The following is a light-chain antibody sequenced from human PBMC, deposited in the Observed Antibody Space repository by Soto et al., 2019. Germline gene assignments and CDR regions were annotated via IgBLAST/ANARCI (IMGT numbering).Light chain of an antibody. CDR2: AAS. Sequence: EIQMTQSPSSLSASVGDRVTITCRASQSISSYLNWYQQKPGKAPKLLIYAASSLQSGVPSRFSGSGSGTDFTLTISSLQPEDFATYYCQQSYSTPRVTFGPGTKVDIK. J-gene: IGKJ3*01. CDR3: QQSYSTPRVT. V-gene: IGKV1-39*01. CDR1: QSISSY.